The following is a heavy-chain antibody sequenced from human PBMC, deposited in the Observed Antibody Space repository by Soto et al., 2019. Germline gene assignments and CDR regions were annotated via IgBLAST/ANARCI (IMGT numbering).Heavy chain of an antibody. J-gene: IGHJ4*02. CDR2: INPNGGET. V-gene: IGHV1-2*02. CDR1: GYTFSAYY. Sequence: ASVKVSCKASGYTFSAYYIIWVRQAPGQGPEWMGWINPNGGETNYAEKFRDRVTLTTDTSISAAYLELSGLRSDDTALYYCARDTGYSYGLPDYWGQGTLVTVSS. CDR3: ARDTGYSYGLPDY. D-gene: IGHD5-12*01.